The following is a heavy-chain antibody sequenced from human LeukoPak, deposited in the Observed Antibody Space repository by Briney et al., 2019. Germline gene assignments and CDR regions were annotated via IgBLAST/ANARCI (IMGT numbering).Heavy chain of an antibody. CDR2: VKEDGSEK. CDR1: GFTFSNYW. J-gene: IGHJ4*02. V-gene: IGHV3-7*04. Sequence: GGSLRLSCVTSGFTFSNYWMSWVRQAPGKGLEWVAKVKEDGSEKIYVDSVKGRFTISRDNAENAVHLEMNSLRAEDTAVYYCTRMYLYESSGYRPSDYWGQGTLVTVSS. D-gene: IGHD3-22*01. CDR3: TRMYLYESSGYRPSDY.